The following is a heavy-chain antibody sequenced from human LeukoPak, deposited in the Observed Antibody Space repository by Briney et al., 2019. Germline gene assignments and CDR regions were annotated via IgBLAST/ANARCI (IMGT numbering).Heavy chain of an antibody. V-gene: IGHV4-34*01. Sequence: SETLSLTCAVYGGSFSGYYWSWIRQPPGKGLEWIGEINHSGSTNYNPSLKSRVTISVDTSKNQFPLKLSSVTAADTAVYYCARYCSGGSCYSRGWFDPWGQGTLVTVSS. CDR2: INHSGST. CDR3: ARYCSGGSCYSRGWFDP. J-gene: IGHJ5*02. CDR1: GGSFSGYY. D-gene: IGHD2-15*01.